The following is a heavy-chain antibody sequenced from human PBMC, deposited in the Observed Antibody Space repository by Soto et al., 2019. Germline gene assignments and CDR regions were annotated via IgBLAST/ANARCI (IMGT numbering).Heavy chain of an antibody. CDR3: TTTYYDSSGYYLLYYYYGMDV. D-gene: IGHD3-22*01. Sequence: EVQLVESGGGLVKPGGSLRLSCAASGFTFSNAWMSWVRQAPGKGLEWVGRIKSKTDGGTTDYAAPVKGRFTISRDDSKNTLYLQMNSLKTEDTAVYYCTTTYYDSSGYYLLYYYYGMDVWGQGTTVTVSS. CDR2: IKSKTDGGTT. V-gene: IGHV3-15*01. J-gene: IGHJ6*02. CDR1: GFTFSNAW.